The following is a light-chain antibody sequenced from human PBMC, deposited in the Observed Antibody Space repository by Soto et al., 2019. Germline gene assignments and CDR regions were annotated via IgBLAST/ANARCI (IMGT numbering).Light chain of an antibody. CDR2: KAS. J-gene: IGKJ4*01. CDR3: QQYTSYSTFGDST. CDR1: QSINSW. V-gene: IGKV1-5*03. Sequence: DIQMTQSPSTLSASVGDRVIITCRASQSINSWLAWYQQKPGKPPNLLIYKASTLASGVPSRFSGSGSGTEFTLTISSLQPDDAATYYCQQYTSYSTFGDSTFGGGTKVEIK.